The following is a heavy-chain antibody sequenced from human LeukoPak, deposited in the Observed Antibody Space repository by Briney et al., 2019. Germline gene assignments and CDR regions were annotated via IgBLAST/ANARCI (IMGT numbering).Heavy chain of an antibody. D-gene: IGHD3-10*01. CDR1: GASISGHY. V-gene: IGHV4-4*07. Sequence: SETLSLTCIVSGASISGHYWSWIRQPAGKEPEWIGRVHTSRGTNYNSSLKSRLTMSVDTSKNQFSLHLASVTAADTAVYYCAKGGESSLPFDYWGQGTLVTVSS. CDR2: VHTSRGT. CDR3: AKGGESSLPFDY. J-gene: IGHJ4*02.